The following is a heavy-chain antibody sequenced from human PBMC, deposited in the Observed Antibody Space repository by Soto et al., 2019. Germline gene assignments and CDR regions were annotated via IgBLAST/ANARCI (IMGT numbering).Heavy chain of an antibody. CDR2: IYYSGST. V-gene: IGHV4-39*01. CDR1: GGSISSSSYY. Sequence: PSETLSLTCTVSGGSISSSSYYWGWIRQPPGKGLEWIGSIYYSGSTYYNPSLKSRVTISVDTSKNQFSLKLSSVTAADTAVYYCANSTYGDYEIYYFDYWGQGTLVTVSS. J-gene: IGHJ4*02. D-gene: IGHD4-17*01. CDR3: ANSTYGDYEIYYFDY.